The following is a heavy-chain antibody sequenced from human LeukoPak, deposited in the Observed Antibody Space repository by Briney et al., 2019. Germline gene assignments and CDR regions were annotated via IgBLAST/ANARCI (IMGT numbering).Heavy chain of an antibody. V-gene: IGHV4-61*02. Sequence: SETLSLTCTVSGGSISSGSYYWSWIRQPAGKGLEWIGRIYTSGSTNYNPSLKSRVTISVDTSKNQFSLKLSSVTAADTAVYYCARGYCSGGSCYSYYYYNYMDVWGKGTTVTVSS. CDR1: GGSISSGSYY. D-gene: IGHD2-15*01. CDR3: ARGYCSGGSCYSYYYYNYMDV. J-gene: IGHJ6*03. CDR2: IYTSGST.